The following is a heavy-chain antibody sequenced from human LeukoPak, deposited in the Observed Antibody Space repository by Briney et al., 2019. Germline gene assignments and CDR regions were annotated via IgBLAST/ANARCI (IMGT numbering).Heavy chain of an antibody. D-gene: IGHD3-22*01. Sequence: GGSLRLSCAASGFTVSSNYMSWVRQAPGKGLEWVSSISSSSSYIYYADSVKGRFTISRDNTKNSLYLQMNSLRAEDTAVYYCAAYYYDSSGYIRNYYYYGMDVWGQGTTVTVSS. CDR3: AAYYYDSSGYIRNYYYYGMDV. J-gene: IGHJ6*02. CDR1: GFTVSSNY. CDR2: ISSSSSYI. V-gene: IGHV3-21*01.